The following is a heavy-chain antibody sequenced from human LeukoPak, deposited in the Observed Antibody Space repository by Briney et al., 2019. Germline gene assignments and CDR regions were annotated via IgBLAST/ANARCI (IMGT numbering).Heavy chain of an antibody. CDR2: ISAYNGNT. Sequence: ASVKVSCKASGYTFTSYGISWVRQAPGQGLEWMGWISAYNGNTNYAQKLQGRVTVSRDTSTSTVYMELSSLRSDDTAVYFCATSGSYHKYYFDYWGQGTLVTVSS. V-gene: IGHV1-18*01. CDR3: ATSGSYHKYYFDY. D-gene: IGHD1-26*01. CDR1: GYTFTSYG. J-gene: IGHJ4*02.